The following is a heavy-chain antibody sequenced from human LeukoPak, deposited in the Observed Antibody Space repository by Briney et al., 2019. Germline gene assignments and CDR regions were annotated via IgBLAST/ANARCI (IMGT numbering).Heavy chain of an antibody. CDR2: IYYSGST. CDR3: ANAQYSSGWYSDY. V-gene: IGHV4-39*01. J-gene: IGHJ4*02. CDR1: GGSISSSSYY. Sequence: SETLSLTCTIPGGSISSSSYYWGWICQPPGKGLEWIGSIYYSGSTYYNPSLKSRVTISVDTSKNQFSLKLSSVTAADTAVYYCANAQYSSGWYSDYWGQRTLVTVSS. D-gene: IGHD6-19*01.